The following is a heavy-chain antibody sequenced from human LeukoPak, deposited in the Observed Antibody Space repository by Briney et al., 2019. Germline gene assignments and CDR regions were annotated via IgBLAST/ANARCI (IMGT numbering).Heavy chain of an antibody. CDR2: ISAYNGNT. D-gene: IGHD3-10*01. Sequence: ASVKVSCKASGYTFTSYGISWVRQAPGQGLEWMGWISAYNGNTNYAQKLQGRVTMTTDTSTSTAYMELRGLRSDDTAVYYCAREADYYGSGSYRYFYYYYGMDVWGQGTTVTVSS. CDR3: AREADYYGSGSYRYFYYYYGMDV. J-gene: IGHJ6*02. CDR1: GYTFTSYG. V-gene: IGHV1-18*01.